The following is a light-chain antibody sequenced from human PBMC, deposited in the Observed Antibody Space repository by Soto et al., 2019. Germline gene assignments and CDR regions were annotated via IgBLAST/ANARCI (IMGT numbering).Light chain of an antibody. CDR1: SSDVGGYNY. CDR2: GVT. CDR3: SSYTTSSTWV. J-gene: IGLJ3*02. V-gene: IGLV2-14*01. Sequence: QSALTQPASVSGSPGQSITISCTGTSSDVGGYNYVSWYQKHPGKAPKLMISGVTTRPAGVSNRFSGSKSGNKASLTITGLQAEDEADYYCSSYTTSSTWVFGGGTELAVL.